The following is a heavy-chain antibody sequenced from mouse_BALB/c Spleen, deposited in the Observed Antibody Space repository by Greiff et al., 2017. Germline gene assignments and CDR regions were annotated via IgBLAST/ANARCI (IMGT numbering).Heavy chain of an antibody. CDR1: GDSITSGY. CDR3: ARSLAGTYHFDY. Sequence: EVKLMESGPSLVKPSQTLSLTCSVTGDSITSGYWNWIRKFPGNKLEYMGYISYSGSTYYNPSLKSRISIARDTSKNQYYLQLNSVTTEDTATYYCARSLAGTYHFDYWGQGTTLTVSS. CDR2: ISYSGST. D-gene: IGHD4-1*01. J-gene: IGHJ2*01. V-gene: IGHV3-8*02.